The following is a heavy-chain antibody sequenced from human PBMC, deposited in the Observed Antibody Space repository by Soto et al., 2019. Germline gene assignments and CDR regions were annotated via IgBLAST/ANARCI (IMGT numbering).Heavy chain of an antibody. CDR2: ISSSSSTI. Sequence: GGSLRLSCAASGFTFSSYSMNWVRQAPGKGLEWVSYISSSSSTIYYADSVKGRFTISRDNAKNSLYLQMNSLRDEDTAVYYCARDRGPDYDFWSRYYTIDYWGQGTLVTVSS. D-gene: IGHD3-3*01. CDR1: GFTFSSYS. CDR3: ARDRGPDYDFWSRYYTIDY. J-gene: IGHJ4*02. V-gene: IGHV3-48*02.